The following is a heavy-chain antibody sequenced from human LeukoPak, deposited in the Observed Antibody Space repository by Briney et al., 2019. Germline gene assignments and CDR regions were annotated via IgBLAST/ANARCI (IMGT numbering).Heavy chain of an antibody. CDR3: ARAVSGRFDY. V-gene: IGHV4-59*08. CDR1: GGSISSYY. Sequence: SETLSLTCTVSGGSISSYYWSWIRQPXGXXLEWIGYIYYSGSTNYNPSLNSRVTISVDTSKNQFSLRLSSVTAADTAIYYCARAVSGRFDYWGQGTLVTVSS. CDR2: IYYSGST. D-gene: IGHD6-19*01. J-gene: IGHJ4*02.